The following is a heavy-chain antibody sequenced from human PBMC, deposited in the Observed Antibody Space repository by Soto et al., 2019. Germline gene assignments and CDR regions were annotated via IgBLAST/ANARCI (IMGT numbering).Heavy chain of an antibody. Sequence: SVKVSCKASGGTFSSYAISWVRQAPGQGLEWMGGIIPIFGTANYAQKFQGRVTITADKSTSTAYMELSSLRSEDTAVYYCAREAHCSGGSCLDYWGQGTLVTVSS. CDR3: AREAHCSGGSCLDY. J-gene: IGHJ4*02. V-gene: IGHV1-69*06. CDR1: GGTFSSYA. CDR2: IIPIFGTA. D-gene: IGHD2-15*01.